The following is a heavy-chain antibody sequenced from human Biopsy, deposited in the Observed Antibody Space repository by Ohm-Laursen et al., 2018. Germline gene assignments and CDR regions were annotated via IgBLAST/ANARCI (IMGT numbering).Heavy chain of an antibody. D-gene: IGHD4-17*01. CDR3: ARDAYGDYDTYY. V-gene: IGHV4-4*07. CDR1: RGSISDYF. J-gene: IGHJ6*03. CDR2: IYSSGRT. Sequence: SETLSLTCTVSRGSISDYFWSWIPQPTDKGLEYIGRIYSSGRTFYNPSLKSRVTMSVATSDNQFPLKLSSVTTADTAVYFCARDAYGDYDTYY.